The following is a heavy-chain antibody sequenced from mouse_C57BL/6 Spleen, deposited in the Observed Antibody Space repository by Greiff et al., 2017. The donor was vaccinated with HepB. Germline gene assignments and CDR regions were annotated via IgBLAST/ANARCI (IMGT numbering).Heavy chain of an antibody. D-gene: IGHD1-1*01. Sequence: QVQLQQPGAELVMPGASVKLSCKASGYTFTSYWMHWVKQRPGQGLEWIGEIDPSDSYTNYTQKFKGKSTLTVDKSSSTAYMQLSSLTSEDSAVYYCARTITTVVAPYYFDCWGQGTTLTVAS. V-gene: IGHV1-69*01. J-gene: IGHJ2*01. CDR2: IDPSDSYT. CDR1: GYTFTSYW. CDR3: ARTITTVVAPYYFDC.